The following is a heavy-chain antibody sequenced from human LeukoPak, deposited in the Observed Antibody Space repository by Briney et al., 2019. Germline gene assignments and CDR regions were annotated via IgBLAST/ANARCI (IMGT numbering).Heavy chain of an antibody. CDR2: IYSGGST. Sequence: GGSLRLSCVASGFTVSSNYMSWVRQAPGKGLEWVSVIYSGGSTYYADSVKGRFTISRDNAKNSLYLQMNSLRAEDTAVYYCARVFYGSGRVFDYWGQGTLVTVSS. J-gene: IGHJ4*02. D-gene: IGHD3-10*01. CDR1: GFTVSSNY. V-gene: IGHV3-66*01. CDR3: ARVFYGSGRVFDY.